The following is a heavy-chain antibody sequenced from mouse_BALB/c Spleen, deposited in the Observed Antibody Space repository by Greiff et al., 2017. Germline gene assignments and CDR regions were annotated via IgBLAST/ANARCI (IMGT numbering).Heavy chain of an antibody. CDR1: GYTFTDYN. J-gene: IGHJ1*01. CDR2: IYPYNGGT. Sequence: EVKLVESGPELVKPGASVKISCKASGYTFTDYNMHWVKQSHGKSLEWIGYIYPYNGGTGYNQKFKSKATLTVDNSSSTAYMELRSLTSEDSAVYYCATYYYGSSYVWYFDVWGAGTTVTVSS. V-gene: IGHV1S29*02. D-gene: IGHD1-1*01. CDR3: ATYYYGSSYVWYFDV.